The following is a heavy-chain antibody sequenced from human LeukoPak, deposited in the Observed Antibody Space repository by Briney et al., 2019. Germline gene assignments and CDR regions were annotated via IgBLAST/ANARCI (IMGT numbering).Heavy chain of an antibody. Sequence: ASVKVSCKASGCTFTGYYMHWVRQAPGQGLEWMGRINLNSGGTNYAQKFQGRVTMTRDTSISTAYMELSRLRSDDTAVYYCASIPLLWFGNNWFDPWGQGTLVTVSS. J-gene: IGHJ5*02. CDR1: GCTFTGYY. CDR3: ASIPLLWFGNNWFDP. CDR2: INLNSGGT. V-gene: IGHV1-2*06. D-gene: IGHD3-10*01.